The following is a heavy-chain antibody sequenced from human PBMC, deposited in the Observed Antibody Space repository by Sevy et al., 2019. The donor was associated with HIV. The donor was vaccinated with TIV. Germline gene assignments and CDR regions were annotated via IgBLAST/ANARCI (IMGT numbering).Heavy chain of an antibody. CDR1: GFTFSSYA. V-gene: IGHV3-30*09. D-gene: IGHD2-21*02. J-gene: IGHJ4*02. CDR3: AGVGVSYCTDDCYHRFDY. CDR2: ISYDGSKK. Sequence: GGSLRLSCAASGFTFSSYALLWVRQAPGKGLEWVSLISYDGSKKYNSDSVKGRFAISRDESKTTLFLQMNSLRSEDTAIYYCAGVGVSYCTDDCYHRFDYWGRGTLVTVSS.